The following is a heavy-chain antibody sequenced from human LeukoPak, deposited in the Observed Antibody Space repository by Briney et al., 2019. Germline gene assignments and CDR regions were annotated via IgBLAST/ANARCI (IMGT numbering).Heavy chain of an antibody. V-gene: IGHV3-23*01. CDR2: IGATGGNT. J-gene: IGHJ4*02. CDR3: AATATCFAPPCERGSFDC. CDR1: GFTFSSYA. Sequence: GGSLKLSCKASGFTFSSYAMSWVRQAPGKGLEWIAAIGATGGNTYYPHSVKGGFTIYRGNSKNTRYLQMSGLRAEDPAVYYCAATATCFAPPCERGSFDCLGQATRLTVSS. D-gene: IGHD1-26*01.